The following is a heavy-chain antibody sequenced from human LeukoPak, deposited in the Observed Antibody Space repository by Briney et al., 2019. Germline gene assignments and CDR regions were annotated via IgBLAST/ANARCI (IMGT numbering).Heavy chain of an antibody. J-gene: IGHJ4*02. CDR2: INPNSGGI. D-gene: IGHD3-16*01. CDR1: GYTFTGYY. CDR3: ARDSSLSPFSY. V-gene: IGHV1-2*02. Sequence: ASVKVSCRASGYTFTGYYMHWVRQAPGQGLEWMGWINPNSGGINYAQKFQGRVTMTRDTSISTAYMELSRLRSDDTAVYYCARDSSLSPFSYWGQGTLVTVSS.